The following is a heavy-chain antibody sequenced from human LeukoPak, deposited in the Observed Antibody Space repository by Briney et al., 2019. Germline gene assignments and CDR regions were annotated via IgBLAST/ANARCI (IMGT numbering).Heavy chain of an antibody. J-gene: IGHJ6*03. V-gene: IGHV3-21*01. D-gene: IGHD6-6*01. Sequence: GGSLRLSCAASGFTFSSFGMHWVRQAPGKGLEWVSSISSSSSYIYYADSVKGRFTISRDNAKNSLYLQMNSLRAEDTAVYYCARLGREYSSSSGDYYYYMDVWGKGTTVTVSS. CDR1: GFTFSSFG. CDR3: ARLGREYSSSSGDYYYYMDV. CDR2: ISSSSSYI.